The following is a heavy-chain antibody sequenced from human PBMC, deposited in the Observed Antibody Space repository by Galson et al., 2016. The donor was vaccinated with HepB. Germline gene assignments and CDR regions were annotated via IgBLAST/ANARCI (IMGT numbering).Heavy chain of an antibody. CDR1: GFTFNNYA. J-gene: IGHJ4*02. CDR2: ISDSGVGT. D-gene: IGHD1-14*01. Sequence: SLRLSCAASGFTFNNYAMSWVRQAPGKGLEWVSGISDSGVGTYYGDSVKGRFTISRDNSKNTLHLQVNSLRVDDTATYYCARYSGTWHHFDNWGQGVLVTVSS. CDR3: ARYSGTWHHFDN. V-gene: IGHV3-23*01.